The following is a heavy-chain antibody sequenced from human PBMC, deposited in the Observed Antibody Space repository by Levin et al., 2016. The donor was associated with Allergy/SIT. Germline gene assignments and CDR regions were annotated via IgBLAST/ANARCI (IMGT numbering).Heavy chain of an antibody. Sequence: SETLSLTCSVSGDSIGTSTFYWAWIRQAPGKGLEWIGSIYWTGSVYYNPSLKSRVSMSVDTSNNQFSLKLSAVTAADTAIYYCARRGYYDSSAYCDSWGQGTLVTVSS. CDR1: GDSIGTSTFY. V-gene: IGHV4-39*01. CDR3: ARRGYYDSSAYCDS. J-gene: IGHJ4*02. CDR2: IYWTGSV. D-gene: IGHD3-22*01.